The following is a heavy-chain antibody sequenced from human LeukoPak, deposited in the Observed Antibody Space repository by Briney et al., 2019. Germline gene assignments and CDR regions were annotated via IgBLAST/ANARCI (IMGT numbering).Heavy chain of an antibody. CDR3: ARVVSTVTTYYFDY. J-gene: IGHJ4*02. D-gene: IGHD4-17*01. CDR1: GGSISSSSYY. CDR2: IYYSGST. Sequence: PSETLSLTCTVSGGSISSSSYYWGWIRQPPGKGLEWIGYIYYSGSTNYNPSLKSRVTISVDTSKNQFSLKLSSVTAADTAVYYCARVVSTVTTYYFDYWGQGTLVTVSS. V-gene: IGHV4-61*05.